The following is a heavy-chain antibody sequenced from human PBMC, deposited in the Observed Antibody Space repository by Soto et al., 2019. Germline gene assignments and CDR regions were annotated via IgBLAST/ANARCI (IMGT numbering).Heavy chain of an antibody. CDR1: GFTFSSYG. V-gene: IGHV3-33*01. CDR2: IWYDGSNK. J-gene: IGHJ5*02. CDR3: ARELVVVPAANWFDP. D-gene: IGHD2-2*01. Sequence: GGSLRLSCAASGFTFSSYGMHWVRQAPGKGLEWVAVIWYDGSNKYYADSVKGRFTISRDNSKNTLYLQMNSLRAEDTAVYYCARELVVVPAANWFDPWGQGTLVTVSS.